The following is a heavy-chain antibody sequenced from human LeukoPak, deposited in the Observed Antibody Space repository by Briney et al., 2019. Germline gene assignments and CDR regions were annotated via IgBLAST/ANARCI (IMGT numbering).Heavy chain of an antibody. J-gene: IGHJ3*02. CDR3: ARGNEYSSSSYAFDI. CDR1: GYSINNGYY. D-gene: IGHD6-6*01. CDR2: IYHSGST. Sequence: SETLSLICTVSGYSINNGYYWGWIRQPPGKGLEWTGSIYHSGSTNYNPSLKSRVTISVDTSKNQFSLKLSSVTAADTAVYYCARGNEYSSSSYAFDIWGQGTMVTVSS. V-gene: IGHV4-38-2*02.